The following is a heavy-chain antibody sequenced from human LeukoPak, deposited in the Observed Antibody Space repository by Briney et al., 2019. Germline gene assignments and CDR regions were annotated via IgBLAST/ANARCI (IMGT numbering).Heavy chain of an antibody. D-gene: IGHD1-26*01. CDR3: AAAPWSPYSGSYNILDY. V-gene: IGHV1-58*01. Sequence: SVKVSCTASGFTFTISAVQWVRQARGQRLEWIGWIVVGSGNTNYAQKFQERVTITRDMSTSTAYMELSSLRSEDTAVYYCAAAPWSPYSGSYNILDYWGQGTLVTVSS. CDR2: IVVGSGNT. J-gene: IGHJ4*02. CDR1: GFTFTISA.